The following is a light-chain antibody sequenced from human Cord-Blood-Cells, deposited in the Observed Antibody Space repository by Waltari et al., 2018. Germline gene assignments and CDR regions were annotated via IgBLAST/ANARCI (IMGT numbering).Light chain of an antibody. Sequence: QPALTHPASVSGSPGQSITISCTRTSSDVGGYNYVTCYQQHPGKAPKLLIYDVSNRPSGVPNRFSGSKSGNTASRTIFGLQAEEEADYYCSSYTRSSTLWVFGSGTKVTVL. V-gene: IGLV2-14*01. J-gene: IGLJ1*01. CDR1: SSDVGGYNY. CDR2: DVS. CDR3: SSYTRSSTLWV.